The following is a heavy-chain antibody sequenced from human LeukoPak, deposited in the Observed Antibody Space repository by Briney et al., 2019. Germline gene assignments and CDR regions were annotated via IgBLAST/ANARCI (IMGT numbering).Heavy chain of an antibody. Sequence: ASVKVSCKASGYTFTSYGVTWVRQAPGQGLEWMGWISAYNGNTNYAQKLQGRVTMTTDTSTGTAYMEMGSLRSDDTAVYYCARDDIPGAAPDYWGQGTRVTVSS. CDR2: ISAYNGNT. V-gene: IGHV1-18*01. CDR3: ARDDIPGAAPDY. D-gene: IGHD1-26*01. CDR1: GYTFTSYG. J-gene: IGHJ4*02.